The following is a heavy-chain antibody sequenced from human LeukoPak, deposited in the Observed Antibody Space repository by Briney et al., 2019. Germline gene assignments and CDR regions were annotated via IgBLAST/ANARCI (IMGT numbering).Heavy chain of an antibody. CDR2: INTDGSTT. V-gene: IGHV3-74*01. J-gene: IGHJ4*02. CDR1: GFTFSSYW. D-gene: IGHD3-16*01. CDR3: ARSPYTPDF. Sequence: GGSLRLSCAASGFTFSSYWMHWVRQAPGKGLVWVSRINTDGSTTSYADSVKGRFTISRDNAKNTLYLQMNGLRAEDTAVYYCARSPYTPDFWGQGTLVTVSS.